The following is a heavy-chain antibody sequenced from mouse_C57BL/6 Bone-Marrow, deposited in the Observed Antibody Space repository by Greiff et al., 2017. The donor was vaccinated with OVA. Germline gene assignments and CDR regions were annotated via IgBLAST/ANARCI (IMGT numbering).Heavy chain of an antibody. CDR1: GFNIKDDY. V-gene: IGHV14-4*01. J-gene: IGHJ2*01. D-gene: IGHD1-1*01. CDR3: TRNYYGSRDY. Sequence: VQLKQSGAELVRPGASVKLSCTASGFNIKDDYMHWVKQRPEQGLEWIGWIDPENGDTEYASKFQGKATITADTSSNTAYLQLSSLTSEDTAVYYCTRNYYGSRDYWGQGTTLTVSS. CDR2: IDPENGDT.